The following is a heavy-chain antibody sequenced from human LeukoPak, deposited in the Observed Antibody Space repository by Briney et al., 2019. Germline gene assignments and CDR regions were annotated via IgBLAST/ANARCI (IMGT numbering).Heavy chain of an antibody. V-gene: IGHV3-21*01. D-gene: IGHD3-22*01. CDR3: AREDSGYYDSSGYLDY. CDR1: GFTFSSYS. J-gene: IGHJ4*02. Sequence: GGSLRLSCAASGFTFSSYSMNWVRQAPGEGLEWVSSISSSSSYIYYADSVKGRFTISRDNAKNSLYLQVNSLRAEDTAVYYCAREDSGYYDSSGYLDYWGQGTLVTVSS. CDR2: ISSSSSYI.